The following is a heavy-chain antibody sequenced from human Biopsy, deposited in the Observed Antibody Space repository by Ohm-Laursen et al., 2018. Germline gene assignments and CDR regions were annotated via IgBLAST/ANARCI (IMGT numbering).Heavy chain of an antibody. Sequence: SETLSLTCIVSGGSTSSSYWTWVRQPPGKGLEWIGYISYSGITNYNASLKSRLTISIDTSKNQFSLKLTSVTAADTAVYYCARLPHGDYRYNFDYWGQGTLVTVSS. CDR2: ISYSGIT. CDR3: ARLPHGDYRYNFDY. CDR1: GGSTSSSY. J-gene: IGHJ4*02. V-gene: IGHV4-59*08. D-gene: IGHD4-17*01.